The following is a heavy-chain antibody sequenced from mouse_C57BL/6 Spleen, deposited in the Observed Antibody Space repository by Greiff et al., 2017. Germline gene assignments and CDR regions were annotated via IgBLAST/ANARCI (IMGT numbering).Heavy chain of an antibody. CDR3: ARSGYYGSRRGWFAY. J-gene: IGHJ3*01. V-gene: IGHV1-55*01. D-gene: IGHD1-1*01. CDR1: GYTFTSYW. CDR2: IYPGSGST. Sequence: QVHVKQPGAELVKPGASVKMSCKASGYTFTSYWITWVKQRPGQGLEWIGDIYPGSGSTNYNEKFKSKATLTVDTSSSTAYMQLSSLTSEDSAVYYCARSGYYGSRRGWFAYWGQGTLVTVSA.